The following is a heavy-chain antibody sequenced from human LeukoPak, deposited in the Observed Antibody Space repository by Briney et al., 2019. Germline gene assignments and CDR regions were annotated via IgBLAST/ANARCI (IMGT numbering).Heavy chain of an antibody. Sequence: GRSLRLSCAASGFTFSSYGMHWVRQAPGKGLEWVAVISYDASNRYYADSVKGRFTISRDNSKNTLYLQMNSLRAEDTAVYYCARDQNGVEMATILDYWGQGTLVTVSS. CDR2: ISYDASNR. D-gene: IGHD5-24*01. CDR3: ARDQNGVEMATILDY. V-gene: IGHV3-30*03. J-gene: IGHJ4*02. CDR1: GFTFSSYG.